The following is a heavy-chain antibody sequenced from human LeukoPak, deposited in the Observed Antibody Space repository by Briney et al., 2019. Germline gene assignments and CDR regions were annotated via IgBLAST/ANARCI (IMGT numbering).Heavy chain of an antibody. CDR1: GFTFSSYA. CDR3: AKEETYYDILTTTWYFDL. J-gene: IGHJ2*01. Sequence: PGGSLRLSCAASGFTFSSYAMSWVRQAPGKGLEWVSAISGSGGSTYYADSVKGRFTISRDNSKNTLYLQMNSLRAEDTAVYYCAKEETYYDILTTTWYFDLWGRGTLVTVSS. D-gene: IGHD3-9*01. CDR2: ISGSGGST. V-gene: IGHV3-23*01.